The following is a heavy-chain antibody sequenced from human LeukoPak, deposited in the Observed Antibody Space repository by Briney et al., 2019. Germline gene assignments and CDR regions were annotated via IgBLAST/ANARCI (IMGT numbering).Heavy chain of an antibody. CDR2: IIPIFGTA. Sequence: GASVKVSCKASGGTFSSYAISWVRQAPGQGLEWMGGIIPIFGTANYAQKFQGRVTITADESTSTAYMELSSLRSEDTAVHYCARGGGSRRGWLQSYYFDYWGQGTLVTVSS. CDR1: GGTFSSYA. CDR3: ARGGGSRRGWLQSYYFDY. V-gene: IGHV1-69*13. J-gene: IGHJ4*02. D-gene: IGHD5-24*01.